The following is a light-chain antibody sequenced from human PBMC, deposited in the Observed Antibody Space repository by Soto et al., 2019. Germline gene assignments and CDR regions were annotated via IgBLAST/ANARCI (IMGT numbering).Light chain of an antibody. CDR3: QRYGGSLPFT. CDR2: GAF. CDR1: QRVSSNY. Sequence: EIVLTQSPGTLSSSPGERATLSYRASQRVSSNYLAGYQQKPGQPPRLLIYGAFTRATGIPDRFSGSGSGTDFTLTISRLEPDDFAVYFCQRYGGSLPFTFGQGTKVEI. V-gene: IGKV3-20*01. J-gene: IGKJ2*01.